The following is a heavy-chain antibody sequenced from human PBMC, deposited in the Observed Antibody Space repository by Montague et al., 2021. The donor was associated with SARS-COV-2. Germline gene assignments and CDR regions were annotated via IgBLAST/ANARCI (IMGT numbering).Heavy chain of an antibody. CDR2: IYYSGST. V-gene: IGHV4-59*08. J-gene: IGHJ4*02. D-gene: IGHD5-18*01. CDR1: GDSISSYY. Sequence: SETLSLTCTVSGDSISSYYWSWIRQSPGKGLEWIGYIYYSGSTNYNPSLKSRVTISVDTSKNQFSLKLSSVTAADTAVYYCARGQLWFDYWGQGTLVTVSS. CDR3: ARGQLWFDY.